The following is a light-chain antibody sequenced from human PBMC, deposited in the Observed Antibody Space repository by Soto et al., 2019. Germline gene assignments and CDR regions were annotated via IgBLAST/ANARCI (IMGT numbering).Light chain of an antibody. Sequence: EIVMTQSPATLSVSPGERATLSCRASQSVNNNLAWYQQKPGQAPRLLIYGASTGATGIPTRFSGSGSGTEFTLTISSLQSEDFAVYYCQQRSNWPATFGQGTRLEIK. CDR3: QQRSNWPAT. J-gene: IGKJ5*01. V-gene: IGKV3-15*01. CDR1: QSVNNN. CDR2: GAS.